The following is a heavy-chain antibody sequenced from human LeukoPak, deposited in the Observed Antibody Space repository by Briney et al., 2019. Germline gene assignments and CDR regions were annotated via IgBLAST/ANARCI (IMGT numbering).Heavy chain of an antibody. CDR1: GGSISSGSYY. J-gene: IGHJ4*02. Sequence: SQTLSLTCTVSGGSISSGSYYWSWIRQPAGKGLEWIGRIYTSGSTNYNPSLKSRVTISVDTSKNQFSLKLSSVTAADTAVYYCARDREYYDILTGYYKNPYFDYWGQGTLVTVSS. D-gene: IGHD3-9*01. CDR2: IYTSGST. CDR3: ARDREYYDILTGYYKNPYFDY. V-gene: IGHV4-61*02.